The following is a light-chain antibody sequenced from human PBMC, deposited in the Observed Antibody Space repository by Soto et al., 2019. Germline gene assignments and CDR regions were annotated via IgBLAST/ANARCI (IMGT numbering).Light chain of an antibody. Sequence: QAVVTQPPSASGTPGQNVTISCSGSISNIGPNTVNWFHHLPGTAPKLLIYSNNQRPSGVPDRFSGSKSGTSASLAISGLQSEDEADYVCAAWDDSLNGWVFGGGTKLTVL. J-gene: IGLJ3*02. V-gene: IGLV1-44*01. CDR3: AAWDDSLNGWV. CDR1: ISNIGPNT. CDR2: SNN.